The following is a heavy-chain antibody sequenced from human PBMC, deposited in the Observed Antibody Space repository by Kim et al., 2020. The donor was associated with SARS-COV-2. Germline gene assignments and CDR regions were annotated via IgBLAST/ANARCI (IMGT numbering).Heavy chain of an antibody. V-gene: IGHV4-34*01. J-gene: IGHJ3*02. CDR2: INHSGST. CDR1: GGSFSGYY. CDR3: ARVSTPVWADAFDI. Sequence: SETLSLTCAVYGGSFSGYYWSWIRQPPGKGLEWIGEINHSGSTNYNPSLKSQVTISVDTSKNQFSLKLSSVAAADTAVYYCARVSTPVWADAFDIWGQGTMVTVSS. D-gene: IGHD3-16*01.